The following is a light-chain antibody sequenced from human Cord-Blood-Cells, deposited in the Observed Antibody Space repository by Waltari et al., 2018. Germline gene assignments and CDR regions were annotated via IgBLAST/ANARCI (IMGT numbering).Light chain of an antibody. Sequence: DIQMTQSPSSLSASVGDRVTITCQASQDINNYLNWYQQKPGKAPKLLIYDASNLETGVPSRFSGSGSGTDFTFTISSLQPEDIATYYCQQYDNLPLTFGPGTKVDIK. J-gene: IGKJ3*01. CDR1: QDINNY. CDR2: DAS. V-gene: IGKV1-33*01. CDR3: QQYDNLPLT.